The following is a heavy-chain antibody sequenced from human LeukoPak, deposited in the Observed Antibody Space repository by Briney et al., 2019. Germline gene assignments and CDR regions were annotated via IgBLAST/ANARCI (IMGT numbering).Heavy chain of an antibody. J-gene: IGHJ5*02. CDR1: GGSISSSSYY. V-gene: IGHV4-39*07. CDR3: ARGPGVGDYYDSSGYRNWFDP. Sequence: SETLSLTCTVSGGSISSSSYYWGWIRQPPGKGLEWIGSIYYSGSTYYNPSLKSRVTISVDTSKNQFSLKLSSVTAADTAVYYCARGPGVGDYYDSSGYRNWFDPWGQGTLVTVSS. CDR2: IYYSGST. D-gene: IGHD3-22*01.